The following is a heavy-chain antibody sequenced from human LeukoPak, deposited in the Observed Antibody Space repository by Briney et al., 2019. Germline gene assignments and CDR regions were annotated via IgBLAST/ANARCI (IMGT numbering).Heavy chain of an antibody. CDR3: ANVKNDFWSGYYHLDY. Sequence: GASVKVSCKASGGTFSSYAISWVRQAPGQGLEWMGGIIPIFGTANYAQKFQGGVTITADESTSTAYMELSSLRSDDTAVYYCANVKNDFWSGYYHLDYWGQGTLVTVSS. D-gene: IGHD3-3*01. V-gene: IGHV1-69*13. J-gene: IGHJ4*02. CDR1: GGTFSSYA. CDR2: IIPIFGTA.